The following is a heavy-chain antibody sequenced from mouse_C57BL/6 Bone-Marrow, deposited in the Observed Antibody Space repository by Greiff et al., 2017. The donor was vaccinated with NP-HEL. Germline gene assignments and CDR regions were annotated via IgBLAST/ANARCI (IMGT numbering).Heavy chain of an antibody. D-gene: IGHD4-1*01. J-gene: IGHJ2*01. Sequence: QVQLQQPGAELVRPGSSVKLSCKASGYTFTSYWMHWVKQRPIQGLEWIGNIDPSDSETHYNQKFKDKATLTVAKSSSTAYMQLSSLTSEDSAVYYCARALGPYYFDYWGQGTTLTVSS. CDR3: ARALGPYYFDY. CDR1: GYTFTSYW. V-gene: IGHV1-52*01. CDR2: IDPSDSET.